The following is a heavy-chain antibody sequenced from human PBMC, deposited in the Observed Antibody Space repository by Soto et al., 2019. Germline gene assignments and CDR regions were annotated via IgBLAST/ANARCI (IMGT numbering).Heavy chain of an antibody. CDR1: GFTFSSYG. CDR2: ISYDGSNK. Sequence: QVQLVESGGGVVQPGRSLRLSCAASGFTFSSYGMHWVRQAPGKGLEWVAVISYDGSNKYYADSVKGRFTISRDNSKNTLYLQMNSLRAEDTAVYYCAKGIYYYYGMDVWGQGTTVTVSS. J-gene: IGHJ6*02. CDR3: AKGIYYYYGMDV. V-gene: IGHV3-30*18.